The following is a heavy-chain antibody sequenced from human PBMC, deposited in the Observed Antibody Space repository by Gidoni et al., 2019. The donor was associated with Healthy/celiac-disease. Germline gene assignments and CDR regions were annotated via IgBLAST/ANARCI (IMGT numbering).Heavy chain of an antibody. J-gene: IGHJ4*02. CDR3: ARIGSRDGYNLFDY. CDR2: IYSGGST. V-gene: IGHV3-53*01. CDR1: GFTVSSNY. Sequence: EVQLVESGGGLIQPGGSLRLSCAASGFTVSSNYMSWVRQAPGKGLEWVSVIYSGGSTYYADSVKGRFTISRDNSKNTLYLQMNSLRAEDTAVYYCARIGSRDGYNLFDYWGQGTLVTVSS. D-gene: IGHD5-12*01.